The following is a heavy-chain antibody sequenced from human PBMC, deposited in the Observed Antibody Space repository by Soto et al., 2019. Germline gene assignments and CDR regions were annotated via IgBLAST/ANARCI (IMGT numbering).Heavy chain of an antibody. Sequence: SETLSLTCTVSSGSISRVGYYWGWIRQPPGKGLEWIGTISYSGSTYYNPSLKSRVTISVDTSKNQFSLKLSSVTATDTAVYYCARSITAAAFDTWGQGTMVTVSS. J-gene: IGHJ3*02. CDR3: ARSITAAAFDT. D-gene: IGHD6-25*01. CDR1: SGSISRVGYY. V-gene: IGHV4-39*01. CDR2: ISYSGST.